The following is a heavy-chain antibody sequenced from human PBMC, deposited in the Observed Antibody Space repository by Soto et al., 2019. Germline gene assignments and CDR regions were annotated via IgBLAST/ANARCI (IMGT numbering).Heavy chain of an antibody. CDR2: ISNSGST. V-gene: IGHV4-34*02. CDR1: GGSFTGFY. D-gene: IGHD5-18*01. Sequence: QVQVQQWGAGLVKPSETLSLTCAVDGGSFTGFYWSWIRQSPGKGLEWIGEISNSGSTNYNPSLKSRVTIXXDXFXXQFSLKLRSVTAADTAVYFCARPHSRGYSYGYFDFWGQGTLVTVSS. J-gene: IGHJ4*02. CDR3: ARPHSRGYSYGYFDF.